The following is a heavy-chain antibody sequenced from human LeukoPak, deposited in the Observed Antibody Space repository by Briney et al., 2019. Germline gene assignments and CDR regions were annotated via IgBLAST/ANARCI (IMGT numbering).Heavy chain of an antibody. CDR3: ASGTYGDYSLDF. CDR2: INPDRGGT. CDR1: GYTFTGYH. D-gene: IGHD4-17*01. J-gene: IGHJ4*02. Sequence: ASVKVSCKASGYTFTGYHLHWVRQAPGQGLEWMGRINPDRGGTDYAQKFQGRVTMTGDTSIGTAYMELSRLRSDDTAIYYCASGTYGDYSLDFWGRGTLVTVSS. V-gene: IGHV1-2*06.